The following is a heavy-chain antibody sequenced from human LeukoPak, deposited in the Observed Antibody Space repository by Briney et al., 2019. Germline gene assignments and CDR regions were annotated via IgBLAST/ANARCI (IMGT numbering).Heavy chain of an antibody. V-gene: IGHV4-30-2*01. Sequence: SETLSLTCAVSGGSISSGGYSWSWIRQPPGKGLEWIGYIYHSGSTYYNPSLKSRVTISVDRSKNQFSLKLSSVTAADTAVYYCARASPSLYYYGSGSPNYYYGMDVWGQGTAVTVSS. CDR2: IYHSGST. D-gene: IGHD3-10*01. CDR3: ARASPSLYYYGSGSPNYYYGMDV. CDR1: GGSISSGGYS. J-gene: IGHJ6*02.